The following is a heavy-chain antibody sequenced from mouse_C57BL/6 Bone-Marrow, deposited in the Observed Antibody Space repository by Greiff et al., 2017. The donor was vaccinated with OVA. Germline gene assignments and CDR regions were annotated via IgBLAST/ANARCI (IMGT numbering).Heavy chain of an antibody. V-gene: IGHV3-6*01. CDR2: ISYDGSN. Sequence: DVQLQESGPGLVKPSQSLSLTCSVTGYSITSGYYWNWIRQFPGNKLEWMGYISYDGSNNYNPSLKNRISITRDTSKNQFFLKLNSVTTEDTATYYCASPYYSNFWYFDVWGTGTTVTVSS. J-gene: IGHJ1*03. CDR1: GYSITSGYY. CDR3: ASPYYSNFWYFDV. D-gene: IGHD2-5*01.